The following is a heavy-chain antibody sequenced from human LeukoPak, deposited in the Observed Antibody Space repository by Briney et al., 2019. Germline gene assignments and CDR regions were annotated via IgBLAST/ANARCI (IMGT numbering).Heavy chain of an antibody. J-gene: IGHJ4*02. D-gene: IGHD3-3*01. Sequence: GGSLRLSCAASGFTFSSYSMNWVRQAPGKGLEWVSSISSSSSYIYYADSVKGRFTISRDNAKNSLYLQMNSLRAEDTAVYYRASLITYYDFWSGYYWGQGTLVTVSS. CDR3: ASLITYYDFWSGYY. V-gene: IGHV3-21*01. CDR1: GFTFSSYS. CDR2: ISSSSSYI.